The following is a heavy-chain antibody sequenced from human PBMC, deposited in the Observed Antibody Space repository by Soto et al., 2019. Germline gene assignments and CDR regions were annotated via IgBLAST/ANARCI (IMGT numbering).Heavy chain of an antibody. CDR3: AKDSGYSGYDWSPFDY. D-gene: IGHD5-12*01. J-gene: IGHJ4*02. Sequence: GSLRLSCAAAGFTFSSYAMIWVRQAPGKGLEWVSAISGSGGSTYYADSVKGRFTISRDNSKNTLYLQMNSLRAEDTAVYYCAKDSGYSGYDWSPFDYWGQGTLVTVSS. V-gene: IGHV3-23*01. CDR1: GFTFSSYA. CDR2: ISGSGGST.